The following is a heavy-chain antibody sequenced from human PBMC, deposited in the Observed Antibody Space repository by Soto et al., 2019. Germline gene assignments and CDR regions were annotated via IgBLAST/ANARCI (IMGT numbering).Heavy chain of an antibody. J-gene: IGHJ5*02. Sequence: PGGSLRLSCAASGFTFSSYAMHWVRQAPGKGLEWVAVISYDGSNKYYADSVKGRFTISRDNSKNTLYLQMNSLRAEDTAVYYCARNTMVRGVMPDFSFDPWGQGTLVTVSS. CDR2: ISYDGSNK. CDR3: ARNTMVRGVMPDFSFDP. V-gene: IGHV3-30-3*01. D-gene: IGHD3-10*01. CDR1: GFTFSSYA.